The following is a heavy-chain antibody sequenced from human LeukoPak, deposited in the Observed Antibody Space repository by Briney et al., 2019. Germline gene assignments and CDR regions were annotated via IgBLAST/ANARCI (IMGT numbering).Heavy chain of an antibody. Sequence: ASVKVSCKAPGDTLANYGITWVRQAPGQGPEWMGWNTGYSGNTNYAQQFQGRVSMTTERSTSTAYLELRSLRSDETAVSYCARVTVLTRSPWSGGPKKIGQEVNWFDPWGQGTLIIVSS. CDR3: ARVTVLTRSPWSGGPKKIGQEVNWFDP. CDR1: GDTLANYG. CDR2: NTGYSGNT. V-gene: IGHV1-18*04. J-gene: IGHJ5*02. D-gene: IGHD4/OR15-4a*01.